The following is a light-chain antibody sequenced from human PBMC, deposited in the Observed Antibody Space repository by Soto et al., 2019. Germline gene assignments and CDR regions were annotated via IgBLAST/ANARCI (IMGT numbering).Light chain of an antibody. J-gene: IGKJ1*01. CDR2: DAS. CDR1: QSISSW. Sequence: DIQMTQSPSTLSASVGERVTITCRASQSISSWLAWYQQKPGKAPKLLIYDASILESGVPSRFSGSGSGTEFTLTISSLQPDDFATYYCQQYNSYSRTFGQGTKVDIK. V-gene: IGKV1-5*01. CDR3: QQYNSYSRT.